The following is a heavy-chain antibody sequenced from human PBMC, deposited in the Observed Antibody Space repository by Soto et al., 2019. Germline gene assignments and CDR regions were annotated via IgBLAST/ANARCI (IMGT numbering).Heavy chain of an antibody. D-gene: IGHD3-16*01. J-gene: IGHJ4*02. Sequence: QVQLVQSGAEVKKPGASVKVSCKASGYTFTSYGISWVRQAPGQGLEWMGWISAYNGNTNYAQKLQGRVTMTTDTSTSTALMARRSLRADDTAVYYGASAYPAPSAWGRGTLFTVPS. CDR1: GYTFTSYG. V-gene: IGHV1-18*01. CDR2: ISAYNGNT. CDR3: ASAYPAPSA.